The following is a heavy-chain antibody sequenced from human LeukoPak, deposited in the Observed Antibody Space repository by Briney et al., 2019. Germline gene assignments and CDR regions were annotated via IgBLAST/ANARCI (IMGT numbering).Heavy chain of an antibody. D-gene: IGHD6-19*01. V-gene: IGHV1-2*02. Sequence: ASVKVSCKASGYTFTSYGISWVRQAPGQGLEWMGWINPNSGGTNYAQKFQGRVTMTRDTSISTAYMELSRLRSDDTAVYYCEAIAVAGYYFDYWGQGTLVTVSS. CDR3: EAIAVAGYYFDY. CDR2: INPNSGGT. J-gene: IGHJ4*02. CDR1: GYTFTSYG.